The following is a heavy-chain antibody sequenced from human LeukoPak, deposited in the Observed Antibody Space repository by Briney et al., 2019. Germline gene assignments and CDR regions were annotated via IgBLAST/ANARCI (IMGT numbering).Heavy chain of an antibody. CDR3: AKGSAKWELYDY. D-gene: IGHD1-26*01. Sequence: HTGGSLRLSCAVSGFTFKNYAMSWVRQAPGKGLEWVSAIAPGGDRTYYRDSVKGRFTISRDNSKNMLYPQMNRLRAEDTAVYYCAKGSAKWELYDYWGQGTLVTVSS. CDR2: IAPGGDRT. J-gene: IGHJ4*02. V-gene: IGHV3-23*01. CDR1: GFTFKNYA.